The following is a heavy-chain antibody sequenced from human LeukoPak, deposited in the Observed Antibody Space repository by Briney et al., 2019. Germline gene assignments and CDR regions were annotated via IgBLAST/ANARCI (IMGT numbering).Heavy chain of an antibody. D-gene: IGHD1-26*01. CDR1: GFTFSSYS. Sequence: PGGSLRLSCAASGFTFSSYSMNWVRQAPGKGLEWIGSIYYSGSTYYNPSLKSRVTISVDTSKNQFSLKLSSVTAADTAVYYCARLSGSYYYYYYGMDVWGQGTTVTVSS. J-gene: IGHJ6*02. V-gene: IGHV4-38-2*01. CDR3: ARLSGSYYYYYYGMDV. CDR2: IYYSGST.